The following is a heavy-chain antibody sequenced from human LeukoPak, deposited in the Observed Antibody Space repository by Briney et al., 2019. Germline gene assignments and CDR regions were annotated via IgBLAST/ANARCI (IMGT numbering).Heavy chain of an antibody. CDR2: ISYDGSNK. CDR3: ARSRRGGYDAFDI. CDR1: GFTFSSYA. Sequence: GGSLRLSCAASGFTFSSYAMHWVRQAPGKGLEWVAVISYDGSNKYYADSVKGRFTISRDNSKNTLYLQMNSLRAEDTAVYYCARSRRGGYDAFDIWGQGTMVTVSS. D-gene: IGHD3-22*01. V-gene: IGHV3-30*04. J-gene: IGHJ3*02.